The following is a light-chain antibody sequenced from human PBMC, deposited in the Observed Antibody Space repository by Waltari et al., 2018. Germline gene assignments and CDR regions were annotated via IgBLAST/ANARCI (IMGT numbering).Light chain of an antibody. V-gene: IGKV3-20*01. J-gene: IGKJ4*01. CDR3: QQYDISPLT. CDR2: DTA. Sequence: CRARQTGRATYVAGYQQKPGQAPTLVIHDTASRATGIPDRFSGSGSGTDFSLTISSLEPEDFAVYYCQQYDISPLTFGGGTKVETK. CDR1: QTGRATY.